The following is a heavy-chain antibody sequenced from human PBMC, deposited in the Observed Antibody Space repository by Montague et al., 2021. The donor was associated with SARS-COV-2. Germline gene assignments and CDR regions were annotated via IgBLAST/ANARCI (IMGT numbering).Heavy chain of an antibody. CDR2: TYYRSKWYN. CDR1: GDSVASNSAA. CDR3: AREGEWELQGPRHSSFYFAMDV. Sequence: CAISGDSVASNSAAWIWIRRSPSRGLEWLARTYYRSKWYNEYAVSVKSRINIIPDTSKNHLSLQVNSVTPEDTAVYYCAREGEWELQGPRHSSFYFAMDVWGQGTSVTVSS. J-gene: IGHJ6*02. D-gene: IGHD1-26*01. V-gene: IGHV6-1*01.